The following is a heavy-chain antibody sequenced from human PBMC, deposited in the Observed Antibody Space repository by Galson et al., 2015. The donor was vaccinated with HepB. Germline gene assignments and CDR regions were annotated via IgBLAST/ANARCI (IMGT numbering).Heavy chain of an antibody. CDR1: GFTFSSYS. CDR3: ASLKQAPHYYGSGLPGYYYGMDV. J-gene: IGHJ6*02. D-gene: IGHD3-10*01. CDR2: ISSSSSYI. V-gene: IGHV3-21*01. Sequence: ALRLSCAASGFTFSSYSMNWVRQAPGKGLEWVSSISSSSSYIYYADSVKGRFTIFRDNAKNSLYLQMNSLRAEDTAVYYCASLKQAPHYYGSGLPGYYYGMDVWGQGTTVTVSS.